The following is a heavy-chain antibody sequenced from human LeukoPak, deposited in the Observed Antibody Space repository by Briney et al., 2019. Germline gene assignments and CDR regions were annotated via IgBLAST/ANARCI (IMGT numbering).Heavy chain of an antibody. J-gene: IGHJ5*02. Sequence: QPGGSLILSCAPSGFTFTNYAMNWVRPAPGKGLEWVSAVTGPGDTTYYADSVKGRFFMSREDSKTTVYLQMNSLRAEDTAIYYCAKGAEIDLWGQGTLVTVSS. CDR1: GFTFTNYA. CDR3: AKGAEIDL. V-gene: IGHV3-23*01. D-gene: IGHD3-16*01. CDR2: VTGPGDTT.